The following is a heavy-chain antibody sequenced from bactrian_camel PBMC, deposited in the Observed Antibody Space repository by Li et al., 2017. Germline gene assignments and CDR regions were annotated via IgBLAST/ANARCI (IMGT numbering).Heavy chain of an antibody. CDR2: IDSDGIT. CDR3: AADSMSCRGRVLTLGGADFAH. CDR1: SSTCSGYC. J-gene: IGHJ4*01. V-gene: IGHV3S31*01. Sequence: VQLVESGGASVQAGGSLRLSCVASSSTCSGYCQGWFRQTPGKGREGVAAIDSDGITKYSDSVKGRFAISQDNAKNTLYLQMNNLKLEDTARYFCAADSMSCRGRVLTLGGADFAHWGQGTQVTVS. D-gene: IGHD1*01.